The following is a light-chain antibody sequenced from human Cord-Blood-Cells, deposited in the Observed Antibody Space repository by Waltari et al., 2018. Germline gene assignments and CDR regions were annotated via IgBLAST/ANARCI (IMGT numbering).Light chain of an antibody. CDR3: ISYTSSSTYGV. J-gene: IGLJ2*01. CDR2: DVS. V-gene: IGLV2-14*03. Sequence: QSALPQPASVSGPPGTSIAVACTGPSSDVGAYNYVSWYQRHPGKAPKLIIFDVSNRPSGVSTRFSGSKSGDTSSLPISGLQAEDEADYYCISYTSSSTYGVFGGGTKLTFL. CDR1: SSDVGAYNY.